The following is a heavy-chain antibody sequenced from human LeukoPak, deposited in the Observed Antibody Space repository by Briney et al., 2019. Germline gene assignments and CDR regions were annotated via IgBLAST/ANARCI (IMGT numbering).Heavy chain of an antibody. CDR1: GFTFSSYW. CDR2: IKQDGSEK. CDR3: ARGMSTVYYYSDY. Sequence: GGSLRLSCAASGFTFSSYWMSWVRQAPGKGLEWVANIKQDGSEKYYVDSVKGRFTISRDNAKNSLYLQMNSLRAEDTAVYYCARGMSTVYYYSDYWGQGTLVTVSS. V-gene: IGHV3-7*01. D-gene: IGHD3-10*01. J-gene: IGHJ4*02.